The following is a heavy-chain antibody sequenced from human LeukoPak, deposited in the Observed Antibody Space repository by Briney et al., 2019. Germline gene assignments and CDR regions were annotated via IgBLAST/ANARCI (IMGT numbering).Heavy chain of an antibody. CDR3: ARDLQRWDY. J-gene: IGHJ4*02. CDR2: IKQDGSEK. D-gene: IGHD6-25*01. Sequence: PGGSLRLSCAASGFTFSNYWMSWVRQAQGKGLEWVANIKQDGSEKYYVDSVKDRFTISRDNAKNSLYLQMNSLRAEDTAVYYCARDLQRWDYWGQGTLVTVSS. CDR1: GFTFSNYW. V-gene: IGHV3-7*01.